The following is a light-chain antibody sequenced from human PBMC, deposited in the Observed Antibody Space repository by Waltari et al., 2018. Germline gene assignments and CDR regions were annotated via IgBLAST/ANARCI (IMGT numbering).Light chain of an antibody. Sequence: QSVLTQPPSASGTPGQRVTISCSGSSSNTGSNYVYWYQQLPGTAPKLLIYKNNQRPSGVPDRFSGSKSDTSASLAISGLRSEDEADYSCAAWDDSLSGVVFGGGTKLTVL. J-gene: IGLJ2*01. CDR1: SSNTGSNY. CDR3: AAWDDSLSGVV. V-gene: IGLV1-47*01. CDR2: KNN.